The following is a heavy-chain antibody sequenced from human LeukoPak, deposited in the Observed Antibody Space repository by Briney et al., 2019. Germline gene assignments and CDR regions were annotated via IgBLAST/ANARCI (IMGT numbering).Heavy chain of an antibody. D-gene: IGHD3-22*01. Sequence: SETLSLTCTVSGGSISSGDYYWSWIRQPPGKGLEWIGYIYYSGSTYCNPSLKSRVTISVDTSKNQFSLKLSSVTAADTAVYHCASTYYYDSSGYYYVDYWGQGTLVTVSS. V-gene: IGHV4-30-4*08. CDR2: IYYSGST. J-gene: IGHJ4*02. CDR1: GGSISSGDYY. CDR3: ASTYYYDSSGYYYVDY.